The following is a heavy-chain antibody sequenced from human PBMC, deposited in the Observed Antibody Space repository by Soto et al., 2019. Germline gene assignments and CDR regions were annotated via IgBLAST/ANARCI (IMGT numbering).Heavy chain of an antibody. Sequence: QALSLTSAISGDSVSSNSVCCNLIRQSPSRGLEWLGRTYYRSKWYSDYGASVRGRININADTSKNQVSLQLDSVTPEDTAVYFCARYTSSWYLDYWGQGTQVTVSS. CDR1: GDSVSSNSVC. D-gene: IGHD6-13*01. CDR3: ARYTSSWYLDY. J-gene: IGHJ4*02. V-gene: IGHV6-1*01. CDR2: TYYRSKWYS.